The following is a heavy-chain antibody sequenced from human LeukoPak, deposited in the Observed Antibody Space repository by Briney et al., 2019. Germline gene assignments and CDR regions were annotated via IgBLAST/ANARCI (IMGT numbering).Heavy chain of an antibody. J-gene: IGHJ3*02. CDR3: AKGLTGVVGVLDAFDI. D-gene: IGHD1-26*01. Sequence: QPGGSLRLSCAASGFTFSSYGMHWVRQAPGKGLEWVAFIRYDGSNKYYADSVKGRFTISRDNSKNTLYLQMNSLRAEDTAVYYCAKGLTGVVGVLDAFDIWGQGTMVTVSS. CDR1: GFTFSSYG. CDR2: IRYDGSNK. V-gene: IGHV3-30*02.